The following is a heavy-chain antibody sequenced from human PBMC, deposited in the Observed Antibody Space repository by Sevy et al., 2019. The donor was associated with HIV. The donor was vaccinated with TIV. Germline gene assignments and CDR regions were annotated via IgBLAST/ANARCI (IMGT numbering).Heavy chain of an antibody. CDR1: GGSISSSSYY. CDR2: IYYSGST. CDR3: ARHQLSGGSSGWFSNYYFDY. V-gene: IGHV4-39*01. J-gene: IGHJ4*02. Sequence: SETLSLTCTVSGGSISSSSYYWGWIRQPPGKGLEWIGSIYYSGSTYYNPSLKSRVTISVDTSKNQFSLKLSSVTAADTAVYYGARHQLSGGSSGWFSNYYFDYWGQGTLVTVSS. D-gene: IGHD6-19*01.